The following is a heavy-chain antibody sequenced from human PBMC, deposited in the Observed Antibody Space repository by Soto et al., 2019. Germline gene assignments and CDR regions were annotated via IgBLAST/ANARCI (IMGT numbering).Heavy chain of an antibody. J-gene: IGHJ4*02. Sequence: PGESLKISCKGLGYRFSTYWIAWVRQMPGKGLEWMGTIFPDDSETRHSPPFQGQVTNTADKSISTDYLQWRSVNTAECDIYNCARFQYCVSHYLDFWGQGTRVTVSS. CDR2: IFPDDSET. D-gene: IGHD3-3*01. CDR3: ARFQYCVSHYLDF. V-gene: IGHV5-51*01. CDR1: GYRFSTYW.